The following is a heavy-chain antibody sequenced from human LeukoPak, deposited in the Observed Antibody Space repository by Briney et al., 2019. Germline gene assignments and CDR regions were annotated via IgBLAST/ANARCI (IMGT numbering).Heavy chain of an antibody. CDR3: AKDFSRRGVVFRYYYMDV. CDR2: ISWDGGST. Sequence: PGGSLRLSCAASGSTFDDYAMHWVRQAPGKGLEWVSLISWDGGSTYYADSVKGRFTISRDNSKNSLYLQMNSLRAEDTALYYCAKDFSRRGVVFRYYYMDVWGKGTTVTVSS. V-gene: IGHV3-43D*03. J-gene: IGHJ6*03. D-gene: IGHD3-3*01. CDR1: GSTFDDYA.